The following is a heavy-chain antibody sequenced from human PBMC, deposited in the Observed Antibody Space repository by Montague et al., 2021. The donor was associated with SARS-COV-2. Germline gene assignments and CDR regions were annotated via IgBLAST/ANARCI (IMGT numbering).Heavy chain of an antibody. CDR3: AKGFTYGPDY. V-gene: IGHV3-30-3*01. J-gene: IGHJ4*02. D-gene: IGHD3-10*01. Sequence: SLSLSLSASGFPFSSYAMHWVRQAPGKGLEWVSDISYDGSSKYYADSVKGRFTISRDNSKNTLCLQLNSLRPEDTAAYYCAKGFTYGPDYWGQGTLVTVSS. CDR1: GFPFSSYA. CDR2: ISYDGSSK.